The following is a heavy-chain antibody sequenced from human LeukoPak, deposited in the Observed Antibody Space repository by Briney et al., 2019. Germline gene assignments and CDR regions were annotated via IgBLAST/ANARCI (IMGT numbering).Heavy chain of an antibody. J-gene: IGHJ4*02. Sequence: ASVKVSCKASGYSFTANHIHWVRQAPGQGLEWVGIIYPHRLTITYAQKFQGRVTLTSDTSTSTVYLELNTLKSEDTAVYFCARDRAGSWGMDYWGQGTLVTVSS. CDR2: IYPHRLTI. CDR3: ARDRAGSWGMDY. V-gene: IGHV1-46*01. CDR1: GYSFTANH. D-gene: IGHD7-27*01.